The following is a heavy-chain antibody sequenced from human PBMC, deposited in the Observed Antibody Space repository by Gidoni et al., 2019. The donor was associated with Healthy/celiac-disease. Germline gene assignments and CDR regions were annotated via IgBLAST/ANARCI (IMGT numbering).Heavy chain of an antibody. CDR2: ISGSGGST. CDR1: GFTFSSYA. Sequence: EVQLLESGGGLVQPGGSMRLSCAASGFTFSSYAMSWVRQAPGKGLEWVSAISGSGGSTYYADSVKGRFTISRDNSKNTLYLQMNSLRAEDTAVYYCAKWMIRGYYFDYWGQGTLVTVSS. V-gene: IGHV3-23*01. CDR3: AKWMIRGYYFDY. D-gene: IGHD3-10*01. J-gene: IGHJ4*02.